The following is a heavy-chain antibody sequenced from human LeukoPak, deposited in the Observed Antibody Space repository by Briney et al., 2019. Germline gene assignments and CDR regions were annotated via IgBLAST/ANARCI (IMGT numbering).Heavy chain of an antibody. Sequence: SETLSLTCTVSSGSISSYYWSWIRQPPGKGLEWIGYIYYSGSTNYNPSLKSRVTVSVDTSKNQFSLKLSSVTAADTAVYYCAREGPVAGDDAFDIWGQGTMVTVSS. V-gene: IGHV4-59*01. CDR2: IYYSGST. CDR1: SGSISSYY. D-gene: IGHD6-19*01. CDR3: AREGPVAGDDAFDI. J-gene: IGHJ3*02.